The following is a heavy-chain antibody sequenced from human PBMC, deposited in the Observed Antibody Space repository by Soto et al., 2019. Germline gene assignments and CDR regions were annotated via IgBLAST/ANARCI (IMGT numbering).Heavy chain of an antibody. V-gene: IGHV3-30-3*01. CDR3: ARDLGLWFGELLYYYGMDV. J-gene: IGHJ6*02. D-gene: IGHD3-10*01. CDR2: ISYDGSNK. Sequence: GGSLRLSCAASGFTFSSYAMHWVRQAPGKGLEWVAVISYDGSNKYYADSVKGRFTISRDNSKNTLYLQMNSLRAEDTAVYYCARDLGLWFGELLYYYGMDVWGQGTTVTVSS. CDR1: GFTFSSYA.